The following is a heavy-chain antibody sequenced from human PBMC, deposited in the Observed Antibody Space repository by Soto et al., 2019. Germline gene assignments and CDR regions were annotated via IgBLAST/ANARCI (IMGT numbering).Heavy chain of an antibody. CDR2: IYHSGDT. CDR1: GFSITIGHY. D-gene: IGHD6-6*01. J-gene: IGHJ4*02. V-gene: IGHV4-38-2*02. Sequence: SETLSLTCTVSGFSITIGHYWGWSRQPPGKGLEWIGSIYHSGDTYYNPSLKRRVTISVDTSKNQFALKLSSVTAADTAVYYCARTRESSSTPREFDYWAQGTLVTVFS. CDR3: ARTRESSSTPREFDY.